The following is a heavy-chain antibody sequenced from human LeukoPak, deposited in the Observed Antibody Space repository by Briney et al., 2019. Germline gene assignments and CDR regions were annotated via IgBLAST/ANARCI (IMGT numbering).Heavy chain of an antibody. CDR3: ARDPYSGNYGDYYYYYMDV. J-gene: IGHJ6*03. V-gene: IGHV3-21*01. Sequence: GGSLRFSCAASGFTFTTYNMNWVRQAPGKGLEWVSSITRSSSYIYYADSVKGRFTISRDNAKSSLYLQMNSLRDEDTAVYYCARDPYSGNYGDYYYYYMDVWGKGTTVTISS. CDR2: ITRSSSYI. CDR1: GFTFTTYN. D-gene: IGHD1-26*01.